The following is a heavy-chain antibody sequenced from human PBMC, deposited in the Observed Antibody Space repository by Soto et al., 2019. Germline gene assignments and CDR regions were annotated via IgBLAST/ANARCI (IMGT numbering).Heavy chain of an antibody. V-gene: IGHV4-59*01. CDR3: ASNGYCSITSCPRYYYYYYYMDV. D-gene: IGHD2-2*03. CDR2: IYYSGST. Sequence: SETLSLTCTVSGGSISSYYWSWIRQPPGKGLEWIGYIYYSGSTNYNPSLKSRVTISVDTSKNQFSLKLSSVTAADTAVYYCASNGYCSITSCPRYYYYYYYMDVWGKGTTVTVS. J-gene: IGHJ6*03. CDR1: GGSISSYY.